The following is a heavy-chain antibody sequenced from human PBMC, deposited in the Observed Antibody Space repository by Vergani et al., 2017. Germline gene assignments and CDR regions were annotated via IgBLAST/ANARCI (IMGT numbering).Heavy chain of an antibody. CDR1: GGTFSSYT. CDR2: IIPILGIA. V-gene: IGHV1-69*08. J-gene: IGHJ3*02. CDR3: ARDYTIFGVVSAFDI. Sequence: QVQLVQSGAEVKKPGSSVKVSCKASGGTFSSYTISWVRQAPGQGLEWMGRIIPILGIANYAQKFQGRVTITADKSTSTAYMELSSLRSEDTAVYYCARDYTIFGVVSAFDIWGQGTMVTVSS. D-gene: IGHD3-3*01.